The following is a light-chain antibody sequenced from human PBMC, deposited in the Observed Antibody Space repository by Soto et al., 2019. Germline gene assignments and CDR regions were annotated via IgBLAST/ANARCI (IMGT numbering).Light chain of an antibody. CDR3: QSYESSHVA. J-gene: IGLJ7*02. CDR2: DDD. V-gene: IGLV6-57*01. CDR1: SGSIASNY. Sequence: NFMLTQPRSVSESPGKTVTIFCTRSSGSIASNYVQRYQQRPGSSPTTVIYDDDRRPSGVPDRFSGPIDRSSNSASLTISGLQTEDEADYYYQSYESSHVAFGGGTQSTA.